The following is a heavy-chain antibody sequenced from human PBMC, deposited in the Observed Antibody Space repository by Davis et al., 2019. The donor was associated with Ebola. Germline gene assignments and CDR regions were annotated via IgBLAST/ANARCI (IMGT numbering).Heavy chain of an antibody. V-gene: IGHV3-53*01. CDR3: ARASVGTSCYGS. CDR2: LYSSGST. D-gene: IGHD2-2*01. CDR1: GLTVSRSY. J-gene: IGHJ5*02. Sequence: GGSLRLSCATSGLTVSRSYMSWVRQTPGKGLEWVSDLYSSGSTFYADSVKGRFTISRDDSKNTVYLQMFSLRADDTAVYYCARASVGTSCYGSWGQGTLVTVSS.